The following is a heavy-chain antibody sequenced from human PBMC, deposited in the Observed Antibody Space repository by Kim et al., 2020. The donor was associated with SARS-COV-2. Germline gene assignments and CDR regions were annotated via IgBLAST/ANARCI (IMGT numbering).Heavy chain of an antibody. D-gene: IGHD2-2*01. V-gene: IGHV1-2*02. J-gene: IGHJ4*02. Sequence: ASVKVSCKASGYTFTGYYMHWVRQAPGQGLEWMGWINPNSGGTNYAQKFQGRVTMTRDTSISTAYMELSRLRSDDTAVYYCARDRRVNFLPAVKFDYWGQGTLVTVSS. CDR3: ARDRRVNFLPAVKFDY. CDR1: GYTFTGYY. CDR2: INPNSGGT.